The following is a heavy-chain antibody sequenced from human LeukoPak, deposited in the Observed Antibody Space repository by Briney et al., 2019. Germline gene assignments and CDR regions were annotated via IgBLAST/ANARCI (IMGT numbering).Heavy chain of an antibody. CDR2: TNEHGTII. CDR1: GFSFSNYW. Sequence: GGSLRLSCAASGFSFSNYWFHWVRHAPGEGLVWVSRTNEHGTIINYADSVKGRFTISRDNAKNTLYLQMNSLRTEDSALYYCVVDLSGSADYWGQGTLVTVSS. CDR3: VVDLSGSADY. V-gene: IGHV3-74*01. D-gene: IGHD3-10*01. J-gene: IGHJ4*02.